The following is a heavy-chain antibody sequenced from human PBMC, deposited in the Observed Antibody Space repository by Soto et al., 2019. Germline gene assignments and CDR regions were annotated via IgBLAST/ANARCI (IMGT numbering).Heavy chain of an antibody. CDR3: ARVSGYYLPDY. J-gene: IGHJ4*02. V-gene: IGHV1-3*01. D-gene: IGHD5-12*01. CDR1: GYTFTNYV. Sequence: GASVKVSCKASGYTFTNYVMHWVRQAPGQRLEWMGWINAGNGNTKYSQKFQGRVTITRDTSASTAYMELSSLRSEDTAVYYCARVSGYYLPDYWGQGTLVTVSS. CDR2: INAGNGNT.